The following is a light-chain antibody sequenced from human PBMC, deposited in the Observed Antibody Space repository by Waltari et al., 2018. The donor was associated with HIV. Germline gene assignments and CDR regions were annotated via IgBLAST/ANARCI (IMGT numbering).Light chain of an antibody. J-gene: IGKJ4*01. V-gene: IGKV4-1*01. Sequence: DIVMTQSPDSLAVSLGERATINCKSSQSGLYSSNNKNYLAWYQQKPGQPPKLLIYWASTRESGVPDRFSGSGSGTDFTLTISCLQAEDVAVYYCQQYYSTPLTFGGGTTVEIK. CDR3: QQYYSTPLT. CDR1: QSGLYSSNNKNY. CDR2: WAS.